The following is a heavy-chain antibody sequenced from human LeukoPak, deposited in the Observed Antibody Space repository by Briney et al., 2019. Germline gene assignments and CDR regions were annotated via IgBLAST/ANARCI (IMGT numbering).Heavy chain of an antibody. J-gene: IGHJ4*02. CDR3: ARDRGYYDPTFDY. V-gene: IGHV1-2*02. Sequence: ASVKVSFKASGYTFTGYYMHWVRQAPGQGLEWMGWINPNSGGTNDAQKFQGRVTMTRDTSISTAYMELSRLRSDDTAVYYCARDRGYYDPTFDYWGQGTLVTVST. CDR2: INPNSGGT. D-gene: IGHD3-22*01. CDR1: GYTFTGYY.